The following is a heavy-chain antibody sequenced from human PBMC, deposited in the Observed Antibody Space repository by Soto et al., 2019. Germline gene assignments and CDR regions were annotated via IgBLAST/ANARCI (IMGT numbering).Heavy chain of an antibody. J-gene: IGHJ5*02. CDR2: ISGSGGST. Sequence: PGGSLRLSCAASGFTFSNYGMHWVRQAPGKGLEWVSAISGSGGSTYYADSVKGRFTISRDNSKNTLYLQMNSLRAEDTAVYYCAKDRGAVALNWFDPWGQGTLVTVSS. V-gene: IGHV3-23*01. CDR3: AKDRGAVALNWFDP. CDR1: GFTFSNYG. D-gene: IGHD6-19*01.